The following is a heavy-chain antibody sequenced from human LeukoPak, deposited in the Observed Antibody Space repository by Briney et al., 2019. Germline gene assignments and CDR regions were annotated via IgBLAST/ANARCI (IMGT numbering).Heavy chain of an antibody. J-gene: IGHJ4*02. CDR1: GFTFSSYW. Sequence: GGSLRLSCAAFGFTFSSYWMHWVRQAPGKGLVWVSRINSDGSSTSYADSVKGRFTISRDNAKNTLYLQMNSLRAEDTAVYYCARLLRAYKDLDYWGQGTLVTVSS. V-gene: IGHV3-74*01. CDR3: ARLLRAYKDLDY. D-gene: IGHD1-26*01. CDR2: INSDGSST.